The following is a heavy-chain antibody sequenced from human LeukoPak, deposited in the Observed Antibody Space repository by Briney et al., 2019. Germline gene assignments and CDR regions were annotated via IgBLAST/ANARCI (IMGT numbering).Heavy chain of an antibody. Sequence: ASVKVSCKASGYTFTGYYIHWVRQAPGQGLEWMGWINPNSGGTNYAQKFQGRVTMTRDTSISTAYMELSRLRSDDTAVYYCAREEYDYYDSSGYVFYWGQGTLVTVSS. J-gene: IGHJ4*02. CDR3: AREEYDYYDSSGYVFY. D-gene: IGHD3-22*01. V-gene: IGHV1-2*02. CDR1: GYTFTGYY. CDR2: INPNSGGT.